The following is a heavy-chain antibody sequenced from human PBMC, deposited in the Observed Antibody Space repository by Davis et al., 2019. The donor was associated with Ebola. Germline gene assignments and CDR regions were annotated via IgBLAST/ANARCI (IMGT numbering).Heavy chain of an antibody. J-gene: IGHJ6*04. CDR1: GYTFTGYY. D-gene: IGHD1-1*01. CDR2: INPSSGST. Sequence: AASVKVSCKASGYTFTGYYMHWVRQAPGQGLEWMGRINPSSGSTVYAQKFQGRITLTRDTSTSTVYMEVSSLRSDDTAVYYCAREGKSPTYYYGLDVWGKGTTITVSS. V-gene: IGHV1-2*06. CDR3: AREGKSPTYYYGLDV.